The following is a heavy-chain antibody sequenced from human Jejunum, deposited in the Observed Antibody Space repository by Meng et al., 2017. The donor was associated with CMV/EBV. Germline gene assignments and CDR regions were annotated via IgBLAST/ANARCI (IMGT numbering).Heavy chain of an antibody. J-gene: IGHJ2*01. CDR3: ARDSQGRDPWYFDL. V-gene: IGHV4-4*07. CDR2: SGNGGDT. Sequence: QGQLQESGPGLVKPSATLSLTCTVSGDSISTHDWGWIRQPAGRGLEWIGRSGNGGDTYYNPSLNSRVTVSIDTSKNQFSLTLTSVTAADTAVYCCARDSQGRDPWYFDLWGPGTLVTVSS. CDR1: GDSISTHD.